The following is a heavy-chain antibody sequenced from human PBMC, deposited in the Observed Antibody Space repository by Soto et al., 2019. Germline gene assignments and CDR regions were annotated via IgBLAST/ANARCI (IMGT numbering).Heavy chain of an antibody. V-gene: IGHV5-51*01. CDR1: GYSFTSYW. D-gene: IGHD4-4*01. J-gene: IGHJ6*02. CDR3: ARHSTDDSNHQYYYGMDV. Sequence: PGESLKISCKGSGYSFTSYWIGWVRQMPEKGLEWMGIIYPGDSDTRYSPSFQGQVTISADRSISTAYLQWSSLKASDTAMYYCARHSTDDSNHQYYYGMDVWGQGTTVTVSS. CDR2: IYPGDSDT.